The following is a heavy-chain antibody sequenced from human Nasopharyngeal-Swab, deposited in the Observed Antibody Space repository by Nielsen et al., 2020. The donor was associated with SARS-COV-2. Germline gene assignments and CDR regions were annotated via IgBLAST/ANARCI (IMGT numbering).Heavy chain of an antibody. V-gene: IGHV3-7*01. CDR3: VRDESGAFDI. D-gene: IGHD3-10*01. CDR2: VKQDGGEK. CDR1: GFTFTTYS. J-gene: IGHJ3*02. Sequence: GESLKISCAASGFTFTTYSMTWVRQAPGQGLEGVANVKQDGGEKFYLDSVKGRFTISRDNAKSSLYLQMTSLRAEDTAVYYCVRDESGAFDIWGQGTMVTVSS.